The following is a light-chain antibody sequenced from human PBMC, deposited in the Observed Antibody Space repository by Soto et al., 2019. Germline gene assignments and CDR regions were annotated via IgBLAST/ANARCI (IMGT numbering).Light chain of an antibody. J-gene: IGKJ3*01. Sequence: DIQMTQSPSSVSASVGDRVTITCRASQAIGSWLVWYQQKPGKAPKVLIYAASTLQTGVPSRFSGVGSGTFSPLPISTLQPEDSAISYCQQADSSPATFGPGTTVDI. V-gene: IGKV1-12*01. CDR3: QQADSSPAT. CDR2: AAS. CDR1: QAIGSW.